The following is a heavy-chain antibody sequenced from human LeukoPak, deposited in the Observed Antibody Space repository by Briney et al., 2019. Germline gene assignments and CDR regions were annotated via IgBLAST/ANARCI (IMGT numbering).Heavy chain of an antibody. CDR1: CVLFSNYY. CDR3: TRAVAGHPD. J-gene: IGHJ4*02. V-gene: IGHV4-34*01. D-gene: IGHD6-19*01. CDR2: INHSGYT. Sequence: PSETLSLTCAASCVLFSNYYWSWVRQSPSQGLEWIGEINHSGYTNYNPSLKSRVTMSIDPSKKQFSLRMRSVAAADAGVYYCTRAVAGHPDWGQGTLVTVSS.